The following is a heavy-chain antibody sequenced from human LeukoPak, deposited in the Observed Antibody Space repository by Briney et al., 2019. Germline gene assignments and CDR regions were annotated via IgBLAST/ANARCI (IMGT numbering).Heavy chain of an antibody. CDR3: ASALGYCSGGSCYNWFDP. Sequence: GASVKVSCKASGYTFTSYGISWVRQAPGQGLEWMGWISAYNGNTNYAQKLQGRVTMTTDTSTSTAYMELRSLRSDDKAVYYCASALGYCSGGSCYNWFDPWGQGTLVTVSS. CDR2: ISAYNGNT. CDR1: GYTFTSYG. J-gene: IGHJ5*02. D-gene: IGHD2-15*01. V-gene: IGHV1-18*01.